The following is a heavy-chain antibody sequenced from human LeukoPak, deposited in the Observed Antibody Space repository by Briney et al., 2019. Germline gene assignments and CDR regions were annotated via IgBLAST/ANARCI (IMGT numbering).Heavy chain of an antibody. J-gene: IGHJ4*02. CDR1: GGSISSYY. Sequence: SETLSLTCTVSGGSISSYYWSWIRQPPGKGLEWIGSIYYSGSSYYNPSLKSRVTISVDTSKNQFSLKLSSVTAADTAVYYCARLSGVFGENDYWGQGTLVTVSS. CDR3: ARLSGVFGENDY. V-gene: IGHV4-59*05. D-gene: IGHD4-17*01. CDR2: IYYSGSS.